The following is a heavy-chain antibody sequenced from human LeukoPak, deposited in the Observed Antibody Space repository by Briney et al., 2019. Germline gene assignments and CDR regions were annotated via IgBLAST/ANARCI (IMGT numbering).Heavy chain of an antibody. CDR2: ISSSSSTI. D-gene: IGHD3-3*01. Sequence: SGGSLRLSCAASGFTFSSYSMNWVRQAPGKGLEWVSYISSSSSTIYYADSVKGRFTISRDNAKNSLYLQMNSLRAEDTAVYYCARGQNNDFWSGYHSYDYWGQGTLVMVSS. J-gene: IGHJ4*02. CDR3: ARGQNNDFWSGYHSYDY. V-gene: IGHV3-48*01. CDR1: GFTFSSYS.